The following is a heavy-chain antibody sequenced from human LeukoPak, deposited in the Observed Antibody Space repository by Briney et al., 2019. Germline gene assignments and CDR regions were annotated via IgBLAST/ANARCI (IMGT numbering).Heavy chain of an antibody. D-gene: IGHD1-26*01. CDR3: ATSTVSGGSYKGSFDY. CDR2: IIPILGIA. J-gene: IGHJ4*02. V-gene: IGHV1-69*04. Sequence: EASVKVSCKASGGTFSSYAISWVRQAPGQGLEWMGRIIPILGIANYAQKFQGRVTITADKSTSTAYMELSSLRSEDTAVYYCATSTVSGGSYKGSFDYWGQGTLVTVSS. CDR1: GGTFSSYA.